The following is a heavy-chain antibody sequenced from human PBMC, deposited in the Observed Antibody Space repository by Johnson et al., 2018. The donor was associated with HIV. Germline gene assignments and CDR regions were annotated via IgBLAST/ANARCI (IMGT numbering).Heavy chain of an antibody. CDR3: ATGWGNWNDEGPDGFDI. D-gene: IGHD1-20*01. CDR1: GFTFSSYG. V-gene: IGHV3-30*02. Sequence: QMQLVESGGGVVQPGGSLRLSCAASGFTFSSYGMHWVRQAPGKGLEWVAFIRYDGSNKYYADSVKGRFIISRDNAKNSLNLQMNSLRTEDTALYYCATGWGNWNDEGPDGFDIWGRGTMVTVSS. CDR2: IRYDGSNK. J-gene: IGHJ3*02.